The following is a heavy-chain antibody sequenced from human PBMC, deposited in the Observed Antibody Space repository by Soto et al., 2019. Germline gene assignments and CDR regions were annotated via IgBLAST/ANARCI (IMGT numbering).Heavy chain of an antibody. CDR2: ISYDGSNK. J-gene: IGHJ4*02. D-gene: IGHD3-3*01. CDR3: AKGLLRSSPYYDFWSGYFDY. V-gene: IGHV3-30*18. Sequence: QVQLVESGGGVVQPGRSLRLSCAASGFTFSSYGMHWVRQAPGKGLEWVAVISYDGSNKYYADSVKGRFTISRDNSKNTLYRQMNSLIAEDTAVYYCAKGLLRSSPYYDFWSGYFDYWGQGTLVTVSP. CDR1: GFTFSSYG.